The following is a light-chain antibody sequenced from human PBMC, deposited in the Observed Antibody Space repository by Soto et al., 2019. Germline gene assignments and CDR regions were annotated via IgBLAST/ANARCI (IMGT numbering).Light chain of an antibody. J-gene: IGLJ3*02. V-gene: IGLV1-51*02. Sequence: QPVLTQPPSVSAAPGQKVTISCSGTSSNIGNNYVSWYQQLPGTAPQLLIYENDKRPSGIPDRFSGSKSGASATLGITGLQTGDEADYFCGTWDSSLSAVVFGGGTKLTVL. CDR1: SSNIGNNY. CDR2: END. CDR3: GTWDSSLSAVV.